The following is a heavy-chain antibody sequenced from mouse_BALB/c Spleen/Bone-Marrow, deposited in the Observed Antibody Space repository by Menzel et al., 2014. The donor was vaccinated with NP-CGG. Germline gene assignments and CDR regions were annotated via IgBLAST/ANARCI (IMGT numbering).Heavy chain of an antibody. J-gene: IGHJ4*01. CDR2: IYPGNSDI. CDR3: TIYRFDEDAMDY. D-gene: IGHD2-14*01. Sequence: EVQLVESGPVLARPGASVKMSCKASGYSFTSYWMHWEKQRPGQGLEWIGAIYPGNSDISYNQKFKGKAKLTAVTSASTAYMELSSLTNEDSAVYYCTIYRFDEDAMDYWGQGTSVTVSS. V-gene: IGHV1-5*01. CDR1: GYSFTSYW.